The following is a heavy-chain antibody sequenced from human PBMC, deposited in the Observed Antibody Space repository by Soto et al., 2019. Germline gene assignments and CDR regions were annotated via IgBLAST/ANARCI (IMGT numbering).Heavy chain of an antibody. CDR3: ATSDVVVVADAFDI. D-gene: IGHD2-15*01. V-gene: IGHV1-18*01. CDR1: GYTFTSYG. Sequence: VSVKVSCKASGYTFTSYGISWVRQAPGQGLEWMGWISAYNGNTNYAQKLQGRVTMTTDTSTSTAYMELRSLRSDDTAVYYCATSDVVVVADAFDIWGQGTMVTVSS. CDR2: ISAYNGNT. J-gene: IGHJ3*02.